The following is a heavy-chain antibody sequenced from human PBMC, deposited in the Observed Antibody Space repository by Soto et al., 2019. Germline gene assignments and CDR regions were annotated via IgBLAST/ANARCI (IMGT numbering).Heavy chain of an antibody. Sequence: SETLSLTCTVSGASISSAGYSWSWVRQHPGKGLEWIGYITYSGDPDYNPSLRSRVSISIVTSRNQFSLKLSSVTAADTAVYYCARVRCSSTSWEGCWFGSWGQGTLVTVSS. CDR2: ITYSGDP. CDR3: ARVRCSSTSWEGCWFGS. D-gene: IGHD2-2*01. J-gene: IGHJ5*01. V-gene: IGHV4-31*03. CDR1: GASISSAGYS.